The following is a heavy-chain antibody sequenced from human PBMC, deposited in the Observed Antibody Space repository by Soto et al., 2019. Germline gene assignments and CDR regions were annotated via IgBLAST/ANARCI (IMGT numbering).Heavy chain of an antibody. CDR1: GGTFRTES. D-gene: IGHD2-21*01. J-gene: IGHJ3*01. Sequence: QVHLVQSGAEVKKPGSSVKVSCKYSGGTFRTESINWVRQAPGQGLEWMGGILPFFGTADYAPRFQGRVTNTADGATTTADMELSRLTSHDTAVYFCARGHEYCGNSDDFDVWGQGTMVTVSS. CDR3: ARGHEYCGNSDDFDV. V-gene: IGHV1-69*13. CDR2: ILPFFGTA.